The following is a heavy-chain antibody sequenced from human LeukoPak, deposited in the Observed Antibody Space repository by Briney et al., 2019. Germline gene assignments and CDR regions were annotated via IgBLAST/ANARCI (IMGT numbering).Heavy chain of an antibody. CDR1: GFTFSSYA. Sequence: GGALRLSCAASGFTFSSYAIHWVRQTPGKGLEWGAVISYDGSNKYYADSVKGRFTISRDNSKNTLYLQMNSLRAEDTAVYYCARDDLQQLLAFDYWGQGTLVTVSS. CDR3: ARDDLQQLLAFDY. CDR2: ISYDGSNK. D-gene: IGHD6-13*01. J-gene: IGHJ4*02. V-gene: IGHV3-30*04.